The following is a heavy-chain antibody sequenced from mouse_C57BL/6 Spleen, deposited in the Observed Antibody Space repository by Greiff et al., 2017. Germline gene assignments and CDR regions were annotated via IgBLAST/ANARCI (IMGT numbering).Heavy chain of an antibody. V-gene: IGHV5-16*01. CDR3: ASAACRNSFDY. J-gene: IGHJ2*01. CDR2: IYYDGSST. CDR1: GFTFSDYY. Sequence: EVQLLQSEAGLVKPGSSVKLSCTASGFTFSDYYMAWVHQIPDKGLEWVAHIYYDGSSTYYLDSLKGRVILSTDNAYNILYLQLSSLTSEDTAAYYCASAACRNSFDYWGQGTTLTVSS.